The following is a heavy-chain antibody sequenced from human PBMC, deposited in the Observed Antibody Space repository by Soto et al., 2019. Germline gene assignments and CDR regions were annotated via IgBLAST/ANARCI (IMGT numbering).Heavy chain of an antibody. Sequence: GSLRLSRAASGFKFSYYWLSWVRQAPGKGLEWVGNIKHATSDKYYADSVRGRFTLSRDNPKNTVYMQMDRLRPEDAAVYYCAKDEDFGPFDYWGQGTLVTVSS. V-gene: IGHV3-7*01. J-gene: IGHJ4*02. D-gene: IGHD3-16*01. CDR2: IKHATSDK. CDR3: AKDEDFGPFDY. CDR1: GFKFSYYW.